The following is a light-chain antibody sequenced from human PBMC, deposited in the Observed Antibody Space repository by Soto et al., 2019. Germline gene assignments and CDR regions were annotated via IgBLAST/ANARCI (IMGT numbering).Light chain of an antibody. Sequence: QLVLTQSPSASASLRASGKLTCTLSSGHNSYAIAWHQQQPEKGPRYLMKVNSDGSHSKGDGIPDRFSGSSSGAERYLTISSLQSEDEADYYCQTWSTDIRVFGGGTKLTVL. CDR2: VNSDGSH. CDR3: QTWSTDIRV. V-gene: IGLV4-69*01. CDR1: SGHNSYA. J-gene: IGLJ3*02.